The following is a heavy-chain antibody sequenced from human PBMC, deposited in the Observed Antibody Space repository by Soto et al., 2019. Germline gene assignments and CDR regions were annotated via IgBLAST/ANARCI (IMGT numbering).Heavy chain of an antibody. Sequence: QLQLQESGPGLVKTSETLSLTCTVSRGSISSGSYSWGWIRQPPGKGLEWIGNIYYSGNTYSNPSLKSRVTMSVDTSKNHFSLKLRSVTAADTAVYYCANVLAGAGPFDWYFDLWGSGTLVTVSS. CDR2: IYYSGNT. V-gene: IGHV4-39*02. D-gene: IGHD6-19*01. J-gene: IGHJ2*01. CDR3: ANVLAGAGPFDWYFDL. CDR1: RGSISSGSYS.